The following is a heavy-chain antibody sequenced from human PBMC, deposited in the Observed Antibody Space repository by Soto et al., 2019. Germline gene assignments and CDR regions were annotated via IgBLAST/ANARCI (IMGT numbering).Heavy chain of an antibody. CDR2: FDPEDGET. Sequence: ASVKGSCKVSGYTLTELSMHWVRQAPGKGLEWMGGFDPEDGETIYAQKFQGRVTMTEDTSTDTAYMELSSLRSENTAVYYCATDLPLNYYGSGYAYWGQGTLVTVSS. V-gene: IGHV1-24*01. J-gene: IGHJ4*02. CDR3: ATDLPLNYYGSGYAY. CDR1: GYTLTELS. D-gene: IGHD3-10*01.